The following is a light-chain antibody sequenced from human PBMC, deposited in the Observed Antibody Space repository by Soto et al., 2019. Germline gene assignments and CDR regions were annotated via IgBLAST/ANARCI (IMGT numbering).Light chain of an antibody. V-gene: IGLV1-51*02. J-gene: IGLJ1*01. Sequence: QSVLTQPASVSAAPGQKVTISCSGTSSNIGSNDVSWYQQLPGKAPKLLIYENSQQPSGIPDRFSGSKSGTSATLGITGLQAGDEADYYCGTWDSSLIALFGTGTKLTVL. CDR2: ENS. CDR3: GTWDSSLIAL. CDR1: SSNIGSND.